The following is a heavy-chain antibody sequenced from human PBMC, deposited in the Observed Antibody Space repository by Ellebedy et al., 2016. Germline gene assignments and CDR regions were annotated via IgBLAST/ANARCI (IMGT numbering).Heavy chain of an antibody. CDR3: ARGYSSAVAGFDY. V-gene: IGHV3-30-3*01. CDR1: GFTFSSYA. Sequence: GESLKISCAASGFTFSSYAMHWVRQAPGKGLEWVAVISYDGSNKYYADSVKGRFTISRDNAKNSLYLQMNSLRAEDTAVYYCARGYSSAVAGFDYWGQGTLVTVSS. J-gene: IGHJ4*02. D-gene: IGHD6-19*01. CDR2: ISYDGSNK.